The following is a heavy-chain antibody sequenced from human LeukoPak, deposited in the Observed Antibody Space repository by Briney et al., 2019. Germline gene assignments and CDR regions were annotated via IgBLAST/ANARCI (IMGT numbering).Heavy chain of an antibody. Sequence: PGGSLRLSCAASGFTISNYARSWVRQAPGKGLEWVSAISGSGGSTYYADSVKGRFTISRDNSKNTLYLQMNSLRAEDTAVYYCAQVSRRFLEWESDNYWGQGALVTVSS. D-gene: IGHD3-3*01. CDR3: AQVSRRFLEWESDNY. V-gene: IGHV3-23*01. CDR1: GFTISNYA. J-gene: IGHJ4*02. CDR2: ISGSGGST.